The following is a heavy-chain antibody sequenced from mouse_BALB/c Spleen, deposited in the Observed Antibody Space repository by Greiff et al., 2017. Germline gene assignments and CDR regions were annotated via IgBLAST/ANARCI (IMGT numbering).Heavy chain of an antibody. CDR3: ARSSGGNYDY. Sequence: EVKLVESGAELVRPGALVKLSCKASGFNIKDYYMHWVKQRPEQGLEWIGWIDPENGNTKYDPKFQGKATITADTSSNTAYLQLSSLTSEDTAVYYCARSSGGNYDYWGQGTTLTVSS. V-gene: IGHV14-1*02. D-gene: IGHD2-1*01. J-gene: IGHJ2*01. CDR1: GFNIKDYY. CDR2: IDPENGNT.